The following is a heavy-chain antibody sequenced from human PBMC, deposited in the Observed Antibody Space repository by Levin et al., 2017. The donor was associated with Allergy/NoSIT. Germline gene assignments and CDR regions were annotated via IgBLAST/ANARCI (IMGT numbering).Heavy chain of an antibody. CDR2: ISWDSGRI. CDR3: AKDMWGTTPYYGIDV. CDR1: GFTFDDYT. J-gene: IGHJ6*02. D-gene: IGHD3-16*01. Sequence: LSLTCAASGFTFDDYTMHWVRQAPGKGLEWVSGISWDSGRIGYADSVKGRFTISRDNAKNSLYLQMNSLRAEDTALYYCAKDMWGTTPYYGIDVWGQGTTVTVSS. V-gene: IGHV3-9*01.